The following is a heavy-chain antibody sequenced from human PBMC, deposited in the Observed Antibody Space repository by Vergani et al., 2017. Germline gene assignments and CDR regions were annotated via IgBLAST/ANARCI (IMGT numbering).Heavy chain of an antibody. J-gene: IGHJ4*02. Sequence: EVHLVESGGDLVEPGRSLRLSCAASGFTFSACPMTWVRQAPGKGLEWVSAISARYPSTYYADSVKGRFTISRDNSKNMLYLQMNSLRAEDTAVYYCARLSYDTTPYLQGGYDCWGQGTLVSVSS. V-gene: IGHV3-23*04. CDR2: ISARYPST. CDR3: ARLSYDTTPYLQGGYDC. D-gene: IGHD3-22*01. CDR1: GFTFSACP.